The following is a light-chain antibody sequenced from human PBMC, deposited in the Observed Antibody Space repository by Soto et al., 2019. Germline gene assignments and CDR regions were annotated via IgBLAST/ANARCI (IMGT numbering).Light chain of an antibody. V-gene: IGLV2-14*03. CDR2: GVT. Sequence: QSALTQPASVSGSPGQSITISCTGTSSDVGDYNYVSWYQQHPGNAPKLMIYGVTNRPSGVCNRFSGSKSGNTASLTISGLEDEDEADYYCSSYTSSSAYVILGGGTKVTVL. CDR3: SSYTSSSAYVI. CDR1: SSDVGDYNY. J-gene: IGLJ2*01.